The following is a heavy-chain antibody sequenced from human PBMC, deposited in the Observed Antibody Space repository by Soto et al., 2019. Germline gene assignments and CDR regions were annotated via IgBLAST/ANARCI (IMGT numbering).Heavy chain of an antibody. CDR3: ARYRGIFGVVIPDPNPNYYYYGMDV. CDR1: GGSFSGYY. J-gene: IGHJ6*02. Sequence: XGTLSLACAVYGGSFSGYYWSGIRQPPGKGLEWIGEINHSGSTNYNPSLKSRVTISVDTSKNQFSLKLSSVTAADTAVYYCARYRGIFGVVIPDPNPNYYYYGMDVWGQGTTVTVSS. CDR2: INHSGST. V-gene: IGHV4-34*01. D-gene: IGHD3-3*01.